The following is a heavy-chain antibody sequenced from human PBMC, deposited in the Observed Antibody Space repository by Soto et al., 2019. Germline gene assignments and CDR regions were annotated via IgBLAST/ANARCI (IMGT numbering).Heavy chain of an antibody. D-gene: IGHD5-18*01. Sequence: GESLNLSCQGSGYSFGAYWISWVRQMPGKRLEWMGRMDPSDSYINYSPSFEGHITISIDKSISTAYLQWSSLKASDTAMYYCTRHEHSYGYGDYWGQGTLVTVSS. CDR2: MDPSDSYI. J-gene: IGHJ4*02. CDR3: TRHEHSYGYGDY. CDR1: GYSFGAYW. V-gene: IGHV5-10-1*01.